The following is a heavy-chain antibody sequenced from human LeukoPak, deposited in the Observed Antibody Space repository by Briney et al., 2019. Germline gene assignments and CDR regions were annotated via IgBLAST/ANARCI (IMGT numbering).Heavy chain of an antibody. V-gene: IGHV3-48*03. CDR1: GFTFSSYE. CDR3: AKDDRAVAGTGYFDY. J-gene: IGHJ4*02. CDR2: ISSSGSTI. Sequence: GGSLRLSCAASGFTFSSYEMNWVRQAPGKGLEWVSYISSSGSTIYYADSVKGRFTISRDNSKNSLYLQMNSLRTEDTALYYCAKDDRAVAGTGYFDYWGQGTLVTVSS. D-gene: IGHD6-19*01.